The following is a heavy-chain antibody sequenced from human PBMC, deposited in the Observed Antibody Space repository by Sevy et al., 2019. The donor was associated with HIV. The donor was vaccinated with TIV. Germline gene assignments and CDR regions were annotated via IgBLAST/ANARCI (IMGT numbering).Heavy chain of an antibody. D-gene: IGHD2-15*01. Sequence: GGSLRLSCAASGFPFSSYAMNWVRQGPRKGLEWVSATGGRRGATYYADSVKGRFTISRDNSKNTLYLQMDSLRAEDTAVYYCAKDVVAVVGDAFDVWGQGTMVTVSS. CDR1: GFPFSSYA. CDR2: TGGRRGAT. V-gene: IGHV3-23*01. CDR3: AKDVVAVVGDAFDV. J-gene: IGHJ3*01.